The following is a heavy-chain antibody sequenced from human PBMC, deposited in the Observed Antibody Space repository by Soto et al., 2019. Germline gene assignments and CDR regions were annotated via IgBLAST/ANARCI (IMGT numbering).Heavy chain of an antibody. J-gene: IGHJ4*02. CDR3: AKVGLFRNGYMGVVRGDY. V-gene: IGHV3-23*01. CDR1: GFTFGSYA. CDR2: ITDGGGST. D-gene: IGHD6-13*01. Sequence: DVQLLESGGGLVQPGGSLGLSCAASGFTFGSYAMSWVRQAPGKGLEWVSGITDGGGSTFYANSLQGRFTISRDNSKNTLYLQMSSLTAADTATYYCAKVGLFRNGYMGVVRGDYWGQGTLVTVSA.